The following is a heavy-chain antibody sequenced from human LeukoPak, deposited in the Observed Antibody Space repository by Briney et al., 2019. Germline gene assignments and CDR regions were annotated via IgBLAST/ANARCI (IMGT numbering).Heavy chain of an antibody. CDR3: ARSMGRYNWFDP. CDR1: GGSISSGDYY. Sequence: SETLSLTCTVSGGSISSGDYYWSWIRQPPGKGLEWIGYIYYSGSTYYNPSLKSRVTISVDRSKNQFSLKLSSVTAADTAVYYCARSMGRYNWFDPWGQGTLVTVSS. D-gene: IGHD2-8*01. J-gene: IGHJ5*02. CDR2: IYYSGST. V-gene: IGHV4-30-4*08.